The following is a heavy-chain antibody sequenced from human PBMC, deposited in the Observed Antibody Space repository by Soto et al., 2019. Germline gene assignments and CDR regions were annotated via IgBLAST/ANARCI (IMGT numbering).Heavy chain of an antibody. CDR1: SGSLASGGYY. Sequence: QVQLQESGPGLVKPSQTLSLTCSVSSGSLASGGYYWTWIRHLPGKGLEWIGYIYYGGNTYHNPSLKSPVTISMDTSLNQFSLKLSSVTAADTAIYFCARARESRGQGAYDFDYFDYWGQGILVTVSS. CDR3: ARARESRGQGAYDFDYFDY. J-gene: IGHJ4*02. CDR2: IYYGGNT. V-gene: IGHV4-31*01. D-gene: IGHD3-3*01.